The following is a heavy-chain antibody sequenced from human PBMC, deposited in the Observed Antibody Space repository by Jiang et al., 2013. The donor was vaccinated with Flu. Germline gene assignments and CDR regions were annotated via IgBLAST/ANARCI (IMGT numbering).Heavy chain of an antibody. CDR3: AREAVPRYYYDSSGGFDY. D-gene: IGHD3-22*01. CDR1: GGTFSSYA. CDR2: IIPIFGTA. Sequence: SGAEVKKPGSSVKVSCKAPGGTFSSYAISWVRQAPGQGLEWMGGIIPIFGTANYAQKFQGRVTITADESTSTAYMELSSLRSEDTAVYYCAREAVPRYYYDSSGGFDYWGQGTLVTVSS. J-gene: IGHJ4*02. V-gene: IGHV1-69*01.